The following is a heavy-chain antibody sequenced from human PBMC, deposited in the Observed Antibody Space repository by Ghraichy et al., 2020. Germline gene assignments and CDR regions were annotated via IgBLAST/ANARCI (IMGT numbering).Heavy chain of an antibody. Sequence: GGSLRLSCAASGFTFDDYTMHWVRQAPGKGLEWVSLISWDGGSTYYADSVKGRFTISRDNSKNSLYLQMNSLRTEDTALYYCAKGGLEGYCSGGSCYLSDSFDYWGQGTLVTVSS. CDR2: ISWDGGST. CDR1: GFTFDDYT. J-gene: IGHJ4*01. V-gene: IGHV3-43*01. D-gene: IGHD2-15*01. CDR3: AKGGLEGYCSGGSCYLSDSFDY.